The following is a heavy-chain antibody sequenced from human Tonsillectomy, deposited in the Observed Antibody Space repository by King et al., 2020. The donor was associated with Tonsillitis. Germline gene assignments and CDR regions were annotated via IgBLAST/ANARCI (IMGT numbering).Heavy chain of an antibody. Sequence: EVQLVESGGGLVQPGGSLRLSCAASGFTFSSYAMSWVRQAPGKGLEWVSVIYSGGSSTYYADSVKGRFTISRDNSKNTLYLQMNSLRAEDTAVYYCAKGGHSSHCSSTSCWNDAFDIWGQGTMVTVSS. CDR1: GFTFSSYA. D-gene: IGHD2-2*01. J-gene: IGHJ3*02. CDR2: IYSGGSST. V-gene: IGHV3-23*03. CDR3: AKGGHSSHCSSTSCWNDAFDI.